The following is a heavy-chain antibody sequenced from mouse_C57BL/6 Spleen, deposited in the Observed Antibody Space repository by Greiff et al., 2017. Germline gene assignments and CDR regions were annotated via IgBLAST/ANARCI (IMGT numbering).Heavy chain of an antibody. CDR2: IWSGGST. J-gene: IGHJ4*01. D-gene: IGHD2-4*01. CDR1: GFSLTSYG. V-gene: IGHV2-2*01. Sequence: QVQLKESGPGLVQPSQSLSITCTVSGFSLTSYGVHWVRQSPGKGLEWLGVIWSGGSTDYNAAFISRLSVNKDNSKSQVFFKMKSLQADDTAIYYCARVITSLMDYWGQGTSVTVSA. CDR3: ARVITSLMDY.